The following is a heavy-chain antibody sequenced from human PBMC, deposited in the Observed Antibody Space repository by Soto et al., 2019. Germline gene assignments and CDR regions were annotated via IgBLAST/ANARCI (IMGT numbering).Heavy chain of an antibody. D-gene: IGHD5-12*01. V-gene: IGHV5-51*01. CDR3: ATHRVEMATILGFDY. J-gene: IGHJ4*02. CDR2: IYPGDSDT. CDR1: GYSFTSYW. Sequence: PGESLKISCQGSGYSFTSYWIGWVRQMPGKGLEWMGIIYPGDSDTRYSPSFQGQVTISADKSISTAYLQWSSLKASDTAMYYCATHRVEMATILGFDYWGQGTLVTVSS.